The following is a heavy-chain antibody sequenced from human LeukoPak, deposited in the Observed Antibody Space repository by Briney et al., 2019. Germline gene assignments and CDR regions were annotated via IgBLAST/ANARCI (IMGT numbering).Heavy chain of an antibody. V-gene: IGHV4-59*06. D-gene: IGHD2-21*02. CDR1: GGSISSYY. CDR2: IYYSGST. CDR3: ARVCGGDCYPPLH. Sequence: SSETLSLTCTVSGGSISSYYWSWIRQHPGKGLEWIGYIYYSGSTYYNPSLKSRVTISVDTSKNQFSLKLSSVTAADTAVYYCARVCGGDCYPPLHWGQGTLVTVSS. J-gene: IGHJ4*02.